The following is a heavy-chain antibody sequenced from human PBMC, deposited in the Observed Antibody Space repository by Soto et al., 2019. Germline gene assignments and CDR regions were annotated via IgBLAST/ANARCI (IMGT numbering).Heavy chain of an antibody. CDR1: GYTFTGYY. D-gene: IGHD3-10*01. Sequence: ASVKVSCKASGYTFTGYYMHWVRQAPGQGLEWMGWINPNSGGTNYAQKFQGWVTMTRDTSISTAYMELSRLRSDDTAVYYCARGHVLLWFNHGMDVWGQGTTVTVSS. V-gene: IGHV1-2*04. CDR2: INPNSGGT. CDR3: ARGHVLLWFNHGMDV. J-gene: IGHJ6*02.